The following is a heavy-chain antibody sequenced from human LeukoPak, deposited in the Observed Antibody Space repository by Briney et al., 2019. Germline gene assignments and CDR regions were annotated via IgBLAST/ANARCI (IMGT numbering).Heavy chain of an antibody. Sequence: GGSLRLSCAASGFTFSSYAMHWVRQAPGKGLEWVAVISYDGSNKYYADSVKGRFTISRGNSKNTLYLQMNSLRAEDTAVYYCAKDTASSSDYYYYMDVWGKGTTVTVSS. J-gene: IGHJ6*03. CDR1: GFTFSSYA. V-gene: IGHV3-30-3*01. CDR3: AKDTASSSDYYYYMDV. CDR2: ISYDGSNK. D-gene: IGHD6-6*01.